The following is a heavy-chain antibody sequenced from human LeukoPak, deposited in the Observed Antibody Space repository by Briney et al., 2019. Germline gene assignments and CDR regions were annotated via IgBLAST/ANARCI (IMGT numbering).Heavy chain of an antibody. CDR3: ARGTNYYDGSGYYLYYFEY. CDR2: INPNSGGT. CDR1: GYTFTSYY. D-gene: IGHD3-22*01. J-gene: IGHJ4*02. V-gene: IGHV1-2*02. Sequence: ASVKVSCKASGYTFTSYYMHWVRQAPGQGLEGMGWINPNSGGTNYAQKFQGRVTMTRDTPISTAYMELSRVTSDDTAVYYCARGTNYYDGSGYYLYYFEYWRQGTLVTVSS.